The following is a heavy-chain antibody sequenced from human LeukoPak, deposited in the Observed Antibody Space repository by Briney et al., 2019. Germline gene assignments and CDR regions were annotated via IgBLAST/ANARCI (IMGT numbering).Heavy chain of an antibody. CDR3: ARAPLRGGPMDV. J-gene: IGHJ6*02. CDR2: IGGSGNYI. D-gene: IGHD3-10*01. Sequence: GGSLRLSCAASGFTFTSYSMEWVRRAPGKGLEWVSSIGGSGNYIYYADSVKGRFTISRDNAKNSLYLQMNSLRAEDTAVYYCARAPLRGGPMDVWGQGTTVTVSS. V-gene: IGHV3-21*01. CDR1: GFTFTSYS.